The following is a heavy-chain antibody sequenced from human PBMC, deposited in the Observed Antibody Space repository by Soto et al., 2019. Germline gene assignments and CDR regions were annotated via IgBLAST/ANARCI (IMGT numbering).Heavy chain of an antibody. CDR3: ARQQHLVRTWFEP. J-gene: IGHJ5*02. Sequence: QQQLQESGPGLVMPSETLSLTCTVSGGSISRSDNYWGWIRQPPGKGLEWIGSIYYSGSTYYIPSLKSRVTISVDTSKNQFSLRVRSVTAADTAVYYCARQQHLVRTWFEPWGQGTLVTVSS. CDR2: IYYSGST. CDR1: GGSISRSDNY. V-gene: IGHV4-39*01. D-gene: IGHD6-6*01.